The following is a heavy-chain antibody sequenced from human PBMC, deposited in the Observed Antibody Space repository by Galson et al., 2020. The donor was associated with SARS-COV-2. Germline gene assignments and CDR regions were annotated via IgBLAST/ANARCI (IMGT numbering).Heavy chain of an antibody. CDR2: IYYSGST. V-gene: IGHV4-59*01. J-gene: IGHJ4*02. Sequence: ETSETLSLTCTVSGGSISSYYWSWIRQPPGKGLEWIGYIYYSGSTNYNPSLKSRVTISVDTSKNQFSLKLSSVTAADTAVYYCARYYDSSGIDYWGQGTLVTVSS. CDR1: GGSISSYY. D-gene: IGHD3-22*01. CDR3: ARYYDSSGIDY.